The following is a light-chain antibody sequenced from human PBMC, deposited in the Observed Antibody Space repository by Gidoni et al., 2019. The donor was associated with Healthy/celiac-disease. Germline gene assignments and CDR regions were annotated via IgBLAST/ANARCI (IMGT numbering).Light chain of an antibody. Sequence: DIVMTQSPLSLPVTPGEPASISCRSSQSLLHSNGYNYLDWYLQKPGQSPQLLIYLGSYRASRVPDRFSGSGSGTDFTLKISRVEADDVGVYYCRQALQTPQTFGQGTKVEIK. V-gene: IGKV2-28*01. CDR2: LGS. J-gene: IGKJ1*01. CDR1: QSLLHSNGYNY. CDR3: RQALQTPQT.